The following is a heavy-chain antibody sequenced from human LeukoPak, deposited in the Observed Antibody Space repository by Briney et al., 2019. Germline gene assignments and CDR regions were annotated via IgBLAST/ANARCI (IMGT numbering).Heavy chain of an antibody. V-gene: IGHV1-18*01. CDR1: GYTFTSYG. CDR3: ARVSLVQYYFDY. D-gene: IGHD1-1*01. Sequence: ASVKVSGKASGYTFTSYGISWVRQAPGQGLEWMGWISAYNGNTNYAQKLQGRVTMTTDTSTSTAYMELRSLRSDDTAVYYCARVSLVQYYFDYWGQGTLVTVSS. J-gene: IGHJ4*02. CDR2: ISAYNGNT.